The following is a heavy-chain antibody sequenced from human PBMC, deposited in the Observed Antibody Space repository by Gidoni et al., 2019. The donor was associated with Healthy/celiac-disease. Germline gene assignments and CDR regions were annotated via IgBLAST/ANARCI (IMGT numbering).Heavy chain of an antibody. CDR1: GLPFSSSA. Sequence: EVQLLGSGGGLVQPGWSLRLSCAASGLPFSSSAMSWVRQAPGKGLEWVSAMSGSGGSTYYADSVKGRFTISRDNSKNTLYLQMNSLRAEDTAVYYCAKVGITIFGVDQYYFDYWGQGTLVTVSS. CDR2: MSGSGGST. CDR3: AKVGITIFGVDQYYFDY. D-gene: IGHD3-3*01. V-gene: IGHV3-23*01. J-gene: IGHJ4*02.